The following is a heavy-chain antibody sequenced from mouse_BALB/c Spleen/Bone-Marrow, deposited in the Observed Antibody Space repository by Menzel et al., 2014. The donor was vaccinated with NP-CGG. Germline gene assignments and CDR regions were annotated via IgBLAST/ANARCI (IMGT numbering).Heavy chain of an antibody. Sequence: VQLQQSGAELARPGASVKLSCKASGYTFTGYWMQWVKQRPGQGLEWIGAIYPGDGDTRYTQKFKGKATLTAEKSSSTAYMQLSSLASEDSAVYYCARGNYEGVMDYWGQGTAVTVSS. J-gene: IGHJ4*01. CDR3: ARGNYEGVMDY. D-gene: IGHD2-4*01. V-gene: IGHV1-87*01. CDR1: GYTFTGYW. CDR2: IYPGDGDT.